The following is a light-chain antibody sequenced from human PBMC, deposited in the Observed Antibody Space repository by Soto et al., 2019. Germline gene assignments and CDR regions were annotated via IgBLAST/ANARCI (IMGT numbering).Light chain of an antibody. J-gene: IGKJ5*01. Sequence: TQSPSTLSASVGDRVTITCRASQSVSSNYFAWYQQKPGQAPRLLIYGVSSRATDIPDRFSGSGSGTDFTLTISSLEPEDAALYYCQQRSNWPPITFGQGARLEIK. V-gene: IGKV3D-20*02. CDR1: QSVSSNY. CDR3: QQRSNWPPIT. CDR2: GVS.